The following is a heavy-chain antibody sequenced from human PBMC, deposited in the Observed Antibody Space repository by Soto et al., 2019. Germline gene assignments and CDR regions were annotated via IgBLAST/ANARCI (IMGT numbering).Heavy chain of an antibody. D-gene: IGHD3-10*01. CDR2: VIPLLNIK. Sequence: QVQLVQSGSEVRKPGSSGKVSCKASGGTFTSHTLNWVRQAPGQGLEWMGRVIPLLNIKNYAQIFQGRLTITADISTNTSYMELGSLTSDDSAVYFCARDDLYYASGRQNFEFWGRGTLVTVSS. V-gene: IGHV1-69*08. CDR1: GGTFTSHT. J-gene: IGHJ4*02. CDR3: ARDDLYYASGRQNFEF.